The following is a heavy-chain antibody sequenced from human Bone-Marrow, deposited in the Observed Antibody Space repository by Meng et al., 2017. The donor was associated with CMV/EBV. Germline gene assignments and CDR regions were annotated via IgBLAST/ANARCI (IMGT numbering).Heavy chain of an antibody. Sequence: ASVKVSCKASGDTFTGYYMHWVRQAPGQGLEWMGWINPNSGGTNYAQKFQGRVTMTRDTSISTAYMELSSLRSEDTAVYYCARGGGSGPHYLFDPWGQGTLVTVSS. CDR2: INPNSGGT. CDR3: ARGGGSGPHYLFDP. D-gene: IGHD3-10*01. J-gene: IGHJ5*02. V-gene: IGHV1-2*02. CDR1: GDTFTGYY.